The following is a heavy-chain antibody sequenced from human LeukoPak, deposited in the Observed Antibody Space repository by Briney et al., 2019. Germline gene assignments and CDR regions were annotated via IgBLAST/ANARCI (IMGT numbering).Heavy chain of an antibody. CDR1: GFTFRSHA. J-gene: IGHJ4*02. V-gene: IGHV3-23*01. Sequence: GGSLRLSCVGSGFTFRSHAMSWVRQAPEKGLEFVSGIYEDGGTTYYADSVKGRFSISRDNSKNTLYLQMDSLRGEDTAVYYCAKDFRIGYSAHFDYWGQGALVTVSS. CDR2: IYEDGGTT. D-gene: IGHD2-21*01. CDR3: AKDFRIGYSAHFDY.